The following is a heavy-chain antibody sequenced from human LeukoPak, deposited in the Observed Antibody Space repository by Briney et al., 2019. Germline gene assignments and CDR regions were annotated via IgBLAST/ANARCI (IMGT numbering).Heavy chain of an antibody. J-gene: IGHJ4*02. CDR3: AKVKTVTKIFDY. V-gene: IGHV3-30*01. CDR2: ISYDGSNK. Sequence: PGGSLRLSCSASGFSFIDFAMHWVRQAPGKGLEWVAVISYDGSNKYYADSVKGRFTISRDNSKNTLYLQMNSLRAEDTAVYYCAKVKTVTKIFDYWGQGTLVTVSS. CDR1: GFSFIDFA. D-gene: IGHD4-17*01.